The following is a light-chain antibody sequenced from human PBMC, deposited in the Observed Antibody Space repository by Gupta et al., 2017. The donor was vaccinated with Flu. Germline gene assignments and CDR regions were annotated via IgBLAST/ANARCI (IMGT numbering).Light chain of an antibody. J-gene: IGKJ2*01. V-gene: IGKV2-30*01. CDR3: MQGTHWPRT. CDR1: QSLVYSDGNTY. CDR2: KVS. Sequence: DVVMTQSPLSLPVTLGQPASISCRSSQSLVYSDGNTYLSWFQQRPGQSPRRLIYKVSNRDSGVPDRFSGSGSGTDFTLKISRVEAEDVGVYYCMQGTHWPRTFGQGTKLEIE.